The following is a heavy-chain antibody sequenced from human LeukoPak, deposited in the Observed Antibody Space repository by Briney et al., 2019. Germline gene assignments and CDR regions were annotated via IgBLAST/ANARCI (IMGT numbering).Heavy chain of an antibody. CDR3: AKAGGGTTAAGIGWFDP. V-gene: IGHV3-30*18. Sequence: GGSLRLSCAASGFTFSSYGMHWVRQAPGKGLEWVAVISHDGSNKYYADSVKGRFTISRDNSKNTLYLQMNSLRAEDTAVYYCAKAGGGTTAAGIGWFDPWGQGTLVTVSS. J-gene: IGHJ5*02. CDR1: GFTFSSYG. D-gene: IGHD6-13*01. CDR2: ISHDGSNK.